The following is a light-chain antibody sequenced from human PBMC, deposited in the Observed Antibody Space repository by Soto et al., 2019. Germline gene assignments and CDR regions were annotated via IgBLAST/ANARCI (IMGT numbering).Light chain of an antibody. CDR2: NNN. CDR1: TSNIGSNT. Sequence: QSVLTQPPSASGTPGQRVTISRSGSTSNIGSNTVGWYQPLPGTAPTLLIYNNNQRPSGVPDRFPGSKCGTSASLAISGLQSDDEADYYCATWDDSLNGLFGGGTK. J-gene: IGLJ3*02. CDR3: ATWDDSLNGL. V-gene: IGLV1-44*01.